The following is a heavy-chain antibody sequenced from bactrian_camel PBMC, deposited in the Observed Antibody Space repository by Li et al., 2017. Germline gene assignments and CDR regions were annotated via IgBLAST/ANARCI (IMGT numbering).Heavy chain of an antibody. CDR2: MNADEGT. CDR1: GYTYRPYH. CDR3: VAEAAPRCTYCSGRACYNGF. Sequence: LVESGGGSVQAGGSLTLSCAASGYTYRPYHMGWFRQAPGKEREEVAIMNADEGTGYAESVKGRFTISKDYGRATLYLQMNTLKPEDTAMYFCVAEAAPRCTYCSGRACYNGFWGQGTQVTVS. D-gene: IGHD2*01. V-gene: IGHV3S53*01. J-gene: IGHJ4*01.